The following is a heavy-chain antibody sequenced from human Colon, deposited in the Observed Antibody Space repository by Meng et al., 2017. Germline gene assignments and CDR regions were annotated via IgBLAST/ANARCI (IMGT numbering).Heavy chain of an antibody. CDR2: IYSGGSI. CDR1: GFTVSSYY. D-gene: IGHD1-26*01. V-gene: IGHV3-53*01. Sequence: GESLKISCAASGFTVSSYYMTWVRQAPGMGLQWVSIIYSGGSIYYADSVKGRFTISRDKSKNTLYLQMNSLRAEDTAVYYCARNSGSYPYYFDYWGQGALVTVSS. J-gene: IGHJ4*02. CDR3: ARNSGSYPYYFDY.